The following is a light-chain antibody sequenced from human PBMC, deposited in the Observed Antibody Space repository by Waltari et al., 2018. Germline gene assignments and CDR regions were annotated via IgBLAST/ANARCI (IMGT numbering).Light chain of an antibody. CDR2: WAS. CDR3: QQLSIYPLT. Sequence: DIVMTQSPDSLAVSLGERATINCKSSQSVLFSSNNENYLAWYQQKPGQPPKLLIYWASTRESGVPDRFSGSGSGTDFTLTISSLQAEDVAVYYCQQLSIYPLTFGQGTRLEIK. J-gene: IGKJ5*01. CDR1: QSVLFSSNNENY. V-gene: IGKV4-1*01.